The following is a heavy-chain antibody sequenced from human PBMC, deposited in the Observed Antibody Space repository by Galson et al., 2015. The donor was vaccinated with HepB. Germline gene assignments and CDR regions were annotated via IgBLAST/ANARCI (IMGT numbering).Heavy chain of an antibody. CDR3: ARPYAFSGSFHFDY. J-gene: IGHJ4*02. Sequence: QSGAEVKNPGDSLKISCKGSGYTFTNYWIGWVRQMPGKGLEWMGILYPGGSEIRYSPSFQAQVTISADNSNSTAYLQWNNLKASDTAIYYCARPYAFSGSFHFDYWGQGTLVTVSS. D-gene: IGHD5-12*01. CDR1: GYTFTNYW. V-gene: IGHV5-51*01. CDR2: LYPGGSEI.